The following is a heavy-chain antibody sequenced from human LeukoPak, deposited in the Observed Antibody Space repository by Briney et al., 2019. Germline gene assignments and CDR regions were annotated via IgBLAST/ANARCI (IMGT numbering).Heavy chain of an antibody. Sequence: GGSLRLSCAASGFTFSTYAMTWVRQAPGKGLEWVSGISTSGDRTYYADSVKGRFTISRDNSNYMLFLHMNNLRAEDTAIYYCAKQPYNYYLDVWGKGTTVTVSS. CDR1: GFTFSTYA. D-gene: IGHD2-21*01. CDR3: AKQPYNYYLDV. V-gene: IGHV3-23*01. CDR2: ISTSGDRT. J-gene: IGHJ6*03.